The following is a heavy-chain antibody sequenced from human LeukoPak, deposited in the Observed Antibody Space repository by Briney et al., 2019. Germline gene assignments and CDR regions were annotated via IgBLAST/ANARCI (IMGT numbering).Heavy chain of an antibody. D-gene: IGHD6-19*01. CDR2: INHSGST. CDR1: GGSISSYY. CDR3: ARDSRWLVDGANFDY. Sequence: SETLSLTCTVSGGSISSYYWSWIRQPPGKGLEWIGEINHSGSTNYNPSLKSRVTISVDTSKNQFSLKLSSVPAADTAVYYCARDSRWLVDGANFDYWGQGTLVTVSS. V-gene: IGHV4-34*01. J-gene: IGHJ4*02.